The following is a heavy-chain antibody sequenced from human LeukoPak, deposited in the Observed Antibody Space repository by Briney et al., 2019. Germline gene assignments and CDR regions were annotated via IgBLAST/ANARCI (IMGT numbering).Heavy chain of an antibody. V-gene: IGHV4-4*08. J-gene: IGHJ2*01. CDR2: IYPNGIT. CDR1: GGSIFSYY. CDR3: ARRAYYDTSGYYPTSGYFDL. D-gene: IGHD3-22*01. Sequence: SETLSLTCTVSGGSIFSYYWNWIRQPPGKGLEWIGYIYPNGITSYNPSLRSRGTISIAKSKNQFSLRLRSVTAADTAIYYCARRAYYDTSGYYPTSGYFDLWGRGTLVSVSS.